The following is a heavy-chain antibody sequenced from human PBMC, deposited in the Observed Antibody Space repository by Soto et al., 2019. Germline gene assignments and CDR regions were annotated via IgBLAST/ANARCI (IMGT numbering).Heavy chain of an antibody. Sequence: GGSLRLSSTASGFTFSSYSMNWVRQAPGKGLEWVSSISSSSSYIYYADSVKGRFTISRDNAKNSLYLQMNSLRAEDTAVYYCARESCSSTSCYFDPWGQGTLVTVSS. D-gene: IGHD2-2*01. CDR2: ISSSSSYI. CDR3: ARESCSSTSCYFDP. CDR1: GFTFSSYS. J-gene: IGHJ5*02. V-gene: IGHV3-21*01.